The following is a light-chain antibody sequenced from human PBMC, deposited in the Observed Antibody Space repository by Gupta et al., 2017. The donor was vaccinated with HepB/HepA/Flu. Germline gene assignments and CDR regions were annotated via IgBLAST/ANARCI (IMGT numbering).Light chain of an antibody. CDR2: DAS. Sequence: DIHITQSPSPLCLPIGDRVSITCQASQAISHFLTWYQQKPGKFPRVVIYDASTLQTGVSPNFSGSGSGTHITFTLPNLPPDDVATYYCQQYESVPVTFGGGTRVDIK. CDR1: QAISHF. J-gene: IGKJ4*01. CDR3: QQYESVPVT. V-gene: IGKV1-33*01.